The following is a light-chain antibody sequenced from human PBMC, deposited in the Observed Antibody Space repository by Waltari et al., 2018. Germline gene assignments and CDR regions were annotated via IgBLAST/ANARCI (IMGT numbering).Light chain of an antibody. CDR2: EAS. Sequence: DIQMTQSPSSLSASVGDRVTIACRASDNVNNYLNWYQQKPGTAPKLLIYEASTLQIGVPSRFSGSGSGTDYTFTISSLQSEDVATYYCQLGYATPFTFGPGTKLDIK. V-gene: IGKV1-39*02. CDR3: QLGYATPFT. CDR1: DNVNNY. J-gene: IGKJ3*01.